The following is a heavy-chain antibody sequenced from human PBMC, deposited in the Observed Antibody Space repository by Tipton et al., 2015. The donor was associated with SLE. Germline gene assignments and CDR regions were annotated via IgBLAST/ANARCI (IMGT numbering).Heavy chain of an antibody. CDR1: GFTFSLYG. J-gene: IGHJ4*02. Sequence: SLRLSCAAPGFTFSLYGMHWVRQATGKGLEWVAFIRYSGNYEYYVDSVKGRFTISRDNSKDTLYLQMSGLRPEDTAVYYCAREKYGTGSLDYWGQGALVTVSS. CDR3: AREKYGTGSLDY. D-gene: IGHD3-10*01. CDR2: IRYSGNYE. V-gene: IGHV3-30*02.